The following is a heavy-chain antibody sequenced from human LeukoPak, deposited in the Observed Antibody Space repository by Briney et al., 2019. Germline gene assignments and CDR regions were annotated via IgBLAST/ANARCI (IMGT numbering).Heavy chain of an antibody. CDR3: AGDRSVDIVATPTGDY. V-gene: IGHV3-11*04. J-gene: IGHJ4*02. D-gene: IGHD5-12*01. Sequence: GGSLRLSCAASGCTFSDYYMSWIRQAPGKGLEWVSYISSSGSTIYYADSVKGRFTISRNNAKNSLYLQMNSLRAEDTAVYYCAGDRSVDIVATPTGDYWGQGTLVTVSS. CDR2: ISSSGSTI. CDR1: GCTFSDYY.